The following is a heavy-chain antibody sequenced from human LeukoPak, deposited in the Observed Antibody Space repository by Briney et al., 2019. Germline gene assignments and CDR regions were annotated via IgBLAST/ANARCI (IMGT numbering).Heavy chain of an antibody. CDR1: GFSFSDYG. D-gene: IGHD3-10*01. Sequence: GGSLRLSCVASGFSFSDYGMHWVRQSPGKGLEWVTFIQFDESYKFYIDSVKGRFIVSRDNSKSTLHLQMNSLRPEDTAVYYCAKESKGSESSFDLWGQGTMVTVSS. CDR2: IQFDESYK. CDR3: AKESKGSESSFDL. V-gene: IGHV3-30*02. J-gene: IGHJ3*01.